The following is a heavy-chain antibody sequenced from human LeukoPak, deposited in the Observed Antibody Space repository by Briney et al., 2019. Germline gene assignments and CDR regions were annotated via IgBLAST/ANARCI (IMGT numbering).Heavy chain of an antibody. CDR3: ARGRRSYSSSWYRWNWFDP. CDR2: INHSGST. V-gene: IGHV4-34*01. CDR1: GGSFSGYY. J-gene: IGHJ5*02. Sequence: SETLSLTCAVYGGSFSGYYWSWIRQPPWKGLEWIGEINHSGSTNYNPSLKSRVTISVDTSKNQFSLKLSSVTAADTAVYYCARGRRSYSSSWYRWNWFDPWGQGTLVTVSS. D-gene: IGHD6-13*01.